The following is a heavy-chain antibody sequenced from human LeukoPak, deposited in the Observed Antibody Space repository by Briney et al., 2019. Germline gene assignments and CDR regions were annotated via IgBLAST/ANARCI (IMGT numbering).Heavy chain of an antibody. D-gene: IGHD3-22*01. CDR3: ARNTLPASSGHDAFDI. CDR2: FYYSGSA. V-gene: IGHV4-59*12. J-gene: IGHJ3*02. CDR1: GGSISSYY. Sequence: AETLSLTCTVSGGSISSYYWSWIRQPPGKGLEWIGYFYYSGSANYKPYLKRRVSISVDTSKNQFYMMLSSVTAADTAVYYGARNTLPASSGHDAFDIWGQGTMVTVSS.